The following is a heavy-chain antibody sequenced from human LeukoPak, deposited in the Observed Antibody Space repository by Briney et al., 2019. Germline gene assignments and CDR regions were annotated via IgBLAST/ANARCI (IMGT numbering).Heavy chain of an antibody. J-gene: IGHJ4*02. CDR1: GFSLSNARMG. Sequence: SGPTLVNPTETLTLTCTVAGFSLSNARMGVSWFRQPPGKGLEWIGDIYYSGSTNYNPSLKSRATISVDTSKNQFSLKLTSVTAADTAVYFCVRANHFDYWGQGTLVTVSS. V-gene: IGHV4-61*01. CDR2: IYYSGST. CDR3: VRANHFDY.